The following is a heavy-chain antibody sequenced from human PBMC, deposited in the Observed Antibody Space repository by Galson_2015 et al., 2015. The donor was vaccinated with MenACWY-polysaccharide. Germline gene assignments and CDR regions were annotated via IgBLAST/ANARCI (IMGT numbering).Heavy chain of an antibody. Sequence: SLRPSCAASGFTFSSYSMNWVRQAPGKGLEWVSSISSSSSYIYYADSVKGRFTISRDNAKNSLYLQMNSLRAEDTAVYYCARDLDPPPQFCSSTSCRYYYYGMDVWGQGTTVTVSS. V-gene: IGHV3-21*01. CDR3: ARDLDPPPQFCSSTSCRYYYYGMDV. J-gene: IGHJ6*02. CDR2: ISSSSSYI. CDR1: GFTFSSYS. D-gene: IGHD2-2*01.